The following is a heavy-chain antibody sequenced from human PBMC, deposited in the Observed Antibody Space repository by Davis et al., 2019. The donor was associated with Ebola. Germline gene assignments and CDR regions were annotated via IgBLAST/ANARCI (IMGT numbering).Heavy chain of an antibody. V-gene: IGHV4-59*01. CDR2: IYYSGST. CDR3: AGDRYYNGSGSLGALDP. J-gene: IGHJ5*02. Sequence: SETLSLTCTVSGGSISSYYWSWIRQPPGKGLEWIGYIYYSGSTNYNPSLKSRVTISVDTSKNQFSLKLSSVTAADTAVYYCAGDRYYNGSGSLGALDPWGQGTLVTVSS. D-gene: IGHD3-10*01. CDR1: GGSISSYY.